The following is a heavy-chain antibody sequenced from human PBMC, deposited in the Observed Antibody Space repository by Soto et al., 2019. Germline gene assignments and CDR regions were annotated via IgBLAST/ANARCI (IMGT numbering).Heavy chain of an antibody. CDR2: ISGSGGST. D-gene: IGHD2-2*03. V-gene: IGHV3-23*01. CDR3: AKRLKPTGHCSSTSCYIDY. CDR1: GFTFSSYA. J-gene: IGHJ4*02. Sequence: EVQLLESGGGLEQPGGSLRLSCAASGFTFSSYAMSWVRQAPGKGLEWVSAISGSGGSTYYADSVKGRFTISRDNSNNTLYLQMNSLRAEDTAVYYCAKRLKPTGHCSSTSCYIDYWGQGTLVTVSS.